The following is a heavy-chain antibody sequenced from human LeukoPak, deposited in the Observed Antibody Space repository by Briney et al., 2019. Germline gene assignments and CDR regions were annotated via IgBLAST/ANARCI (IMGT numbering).Heavy chain of an antibody. V-gene: IGHV3-23*01. D-gene: IGHD5-18*01. CDR2: ISGDGVST. Sequence: GGTLRLSCAASGFTFSSYGMSWVRQAPGKGLEWVSAISGDGVSTYYADSVKGRFTISRDNSKNTLYLQMNSLRAEDTAVYYCAKHGGYSYGYYYYYYMDVWGKGTTVTVSS. CDR3: AKHGGYSYGYYYYYYMDV. J-gene: IGHJ6*03. CDR1: GFTFSSYG.